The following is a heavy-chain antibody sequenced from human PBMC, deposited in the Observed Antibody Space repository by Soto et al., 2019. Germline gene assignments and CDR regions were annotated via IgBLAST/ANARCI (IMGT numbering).Heavy chain of an antibody. CDR1: GFTFITCW. Sequence: GWSLRLSCASSGFTFITCWMNWVRQAPGKGLEWVASIKEDGSEKYYPDSVKGRFTISRDNAKNSLYLQMNSLRAEDTAVYYCAPLWAHLPHYWGQGTLVTVSS. D-gene: IGHD2-21*01. CDR2: IKEDGSEK. V-gene: IGHV3-7*01. CDR3: APLWAHLPHY. J-gene: IGHJ4*02.